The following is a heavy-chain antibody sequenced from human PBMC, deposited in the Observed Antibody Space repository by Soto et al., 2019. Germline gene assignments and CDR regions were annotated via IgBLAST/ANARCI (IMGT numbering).Heavy chain of an antibody. Sequence: PVKVSFMASGFTVTSSAVQCWRQARGQRLEWIGWIVVGSGNTNYAQKFQERVTITRDMSTSTAYMELSSLRSEDTAVYYCAALNDYGENNFDYWGQGTLVTVSS. J-gene: IGHJ4*02. D-gene: IGHD4-17*01. CDR1: GFTVTSSA. CDR2: IVVGSGNT. V-gene: IGHV1-58*01. CDR3: AALNDYGENNFDY.